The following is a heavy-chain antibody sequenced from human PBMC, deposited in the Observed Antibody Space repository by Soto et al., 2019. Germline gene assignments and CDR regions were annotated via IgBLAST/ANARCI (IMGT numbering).Heavy chain of an antibody. CDR2: ISAYNGNT. D-gene: IGHD2-2*01. Sequence: QVQLVQSGAEVKKPGASVKVSCKASGYTFTSYGIIWVRQAPGQGLEWMGWISAYNGNTNYAQKLQGRVTMTTDTSTSTAYMELRSLRSDDTAVYYCARAPGCSSTSCDEYWFDPWGQGTLVTVSS. CDR1: GYTFTSYG. J-gene: IGHJ5*02. V-gene: IGHV1-18*01. CDR3: ARAPGCSSTSCDEYWFDP.